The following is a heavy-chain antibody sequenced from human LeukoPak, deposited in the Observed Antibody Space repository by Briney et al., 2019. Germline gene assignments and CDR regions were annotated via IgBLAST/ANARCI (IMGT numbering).Heavy chain of an antibody. D-gene: IGHD5-18*01. CDR3: AREYSYGKSYYYYGMDV. V-gene: IGHV3-30*03. Sequence: PGGSLRLSCAASGFTFSSYGMHWVRQAPGKGLEWVAVISYDGSNKYYADSVKGRFTISRDNSKNTLYLQMNSLRAEDTAVYYCAREYSYGKSYYYYGMDVWGQGTTVTVSS. J-gene: IGHJ6*02. CDR2: ISYDGSNK. CDR1: GFTFSSYG.